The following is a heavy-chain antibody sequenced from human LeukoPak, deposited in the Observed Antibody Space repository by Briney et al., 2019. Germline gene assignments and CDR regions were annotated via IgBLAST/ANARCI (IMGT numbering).Heavy chain of an antibody. J-gene: IGHJ6*03. CDR2: IYYSGST. Sequence: SETLSLTCTVSGGSISSYYWSWIRQPPGKGLEWIGYIYYSGSTNYNPSLKSRVTISVDTSKNQFSLKLSSVTAADTAVYYCARWSGSVTARNYYYMDVWGEGTTVTVSS. CDR3: ARWSGSVTARNYYYMDV. V-gene: IGHV4-59*01. D-gene: IGHD6-6*01. CDR1: GGSISSYY.